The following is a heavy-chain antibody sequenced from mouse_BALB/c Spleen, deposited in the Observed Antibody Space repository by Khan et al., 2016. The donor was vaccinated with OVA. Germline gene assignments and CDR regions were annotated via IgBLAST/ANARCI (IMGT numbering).Heavy chain of an antibody. V-gene: IGHV5-12*02. J-gene: IGHJ4*01. CDR1: GFTFSDYY. D-gene: IGHD1-3*01. CDR2: ISNGGGST. CDR3: ARQLNGAMDY. Sequence: EVELVESGGGLVQPGGSLKLSCATSGFTFSDYYMYWVRQTPEKRLEWVAYISNGGGSTYYPDTVKGRFTISRDNAKNTLYLQVSRLKSEDTAMYYCARQLNGAMDYWGQGTSVTVSS.